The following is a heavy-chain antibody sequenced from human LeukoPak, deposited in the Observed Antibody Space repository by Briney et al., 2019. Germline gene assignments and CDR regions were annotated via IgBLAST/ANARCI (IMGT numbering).Heavy chain of an antibody. CDR3: AKDSPTVAGNLGY. CDR2: ISYDGSNK. CDR1: GLTFSSYG. D-gene: IGHD6-19*01. Sequence: GRSLRLSCAASGLTFSSYGMHWVRQAPGKGLEWVAVISYDGSNKYYADSVKGRFTISRDNSKNTLYLQTNSLRAEDTVVYYCAKDSPTVAGNLGYWGQGTLVTVSS. V-gene: IGHV3-30*18. J-gene: IGHJ4*02.